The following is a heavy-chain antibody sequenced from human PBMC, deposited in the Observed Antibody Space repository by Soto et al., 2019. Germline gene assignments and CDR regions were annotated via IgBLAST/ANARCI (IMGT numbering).Heavy chain of an antibody. CDR2: IYYSGST. D-gene: IGHD3-10*01. Sequence: SETLSLTCTVSGGSISSYYWSWIRQPPGKGLEWIGYIYYSGSTNYNPSLKSRVTISVDTSKNQFSLKLSSVTAADTAVYYCASSMVRGVIDYWGQGTLVTVSS. CDR3: ASSMVRGVIDY. J-gene: IGHJ4*02. CDR1: GGSISSYY. V-gene: IGHV4-59*01.